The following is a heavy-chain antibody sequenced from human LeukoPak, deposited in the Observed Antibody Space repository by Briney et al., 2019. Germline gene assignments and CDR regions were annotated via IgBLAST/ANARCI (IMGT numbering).Heavy chain of an antibody. CDR1: GHTFTSYY. CDR3: ARGLYYFDY. J-gene: IGHJ4*02. V-gene: IGHV1-46*01. CDR2: ITPNGGST. Sequence: ASVNDSCKASGHTFTSYYMHWVRQAPGQGLECIGIITPNGGSTTYAQKFQGRVTMSMYTSTSTVYMELTSLTSEDTAVYYCARGLYYFDYWGQGSLVTVSA.